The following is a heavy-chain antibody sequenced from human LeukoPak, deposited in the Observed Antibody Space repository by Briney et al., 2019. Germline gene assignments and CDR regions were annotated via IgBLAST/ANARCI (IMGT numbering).Heavy chain of an antibody. D-gene: IGHD3-10*01. Sequence: SETLSLTFTFSGGSISSSSYYWGWIRQPPGKGLEWVGSIYYSGSTYYNPSLKSRVTISLDMSKKQFSLRLSSVTAADTAVYYCAREVSYGSGTFADYWGQGTLVTVSS. CDR2: IYYSGST. CDR3: AREVSYGSGTFADY. J-gene: IGHJ4*02. V-gene: IGHV4-39*07. CDR1: GGSISSSSYY.